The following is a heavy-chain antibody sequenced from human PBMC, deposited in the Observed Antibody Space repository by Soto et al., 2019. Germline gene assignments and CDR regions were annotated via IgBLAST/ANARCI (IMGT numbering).Heavy chain of an antibody. CDR2: IYYSGST. V-gene: IGHV4-59*08. CDR1: GGSISSYY. Sequence: SETLSLTCTVSGGSISSYYWSWIRQPPGKGLEWIGYIYYSGSTNYNPSLKSRVTISVDTSKNQFSLKLSSVTAADTAVYYCAGSIASGYYTLDYWGQGTLVTVSS. CDR3: AGSIASGYYTLDY. J-gene: IGHJ4*02. D-gene: IGHD3-3*01.